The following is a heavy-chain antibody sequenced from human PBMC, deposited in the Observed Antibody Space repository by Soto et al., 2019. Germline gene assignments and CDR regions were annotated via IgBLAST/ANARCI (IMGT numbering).Heavy chain of an antibody. CDR3: ARGVHYYGSGSYYRSYYYYYGMDV. CDR2: IIPIFGTA. J-gene: IGHJ6*02. Sequence: SVKVSCKASGGTFSSCAISCVRQAPGQGLEWMGGIIPIFGTANYAQKFQGRVTITADESTSTAYMELSSLRSEDTAVYYCARGVHYYGSGSYYRSYYYYYGMDVWGQGTTVTVSS. V-gene: IGHV1-69*13. CDR1: GGTFSSCA. D-gene: IGHD3-10*01.